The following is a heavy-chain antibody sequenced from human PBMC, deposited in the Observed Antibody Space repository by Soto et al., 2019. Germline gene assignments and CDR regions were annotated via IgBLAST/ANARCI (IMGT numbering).Heavy chain of an antibody. CDR1: GFTFSNAW. V-gene: IGHV3-15*01. J-gene: IGHJ4*02. D-gene: IGHD3-10*01. CDR2: IKSKTDGGTT. Sequence: GGSLRLSCAASGFTFSNAWMSWVRQAPGKGLEWVGRIKSKTDGGTTDYAAPVKGRFTISRDDSKNTLYLQMNSLKTEDTAVYYCTTEAPLGYIWELRGCYWGQGTLVTVSS. CDR3: TTEAPLGYIWELRGCY.